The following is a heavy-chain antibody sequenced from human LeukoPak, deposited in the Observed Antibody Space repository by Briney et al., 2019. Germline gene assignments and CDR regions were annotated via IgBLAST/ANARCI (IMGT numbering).Heavy chain of an antibody. V-gene: IGHV4-31*03. J-gene: IGHJ6*02. D-gene: IGHD3-10*01. CDR3: ARDLRLLWFGELLSPYYYYYYGMDV. CDR2: IYYSGGT. CDR1: GGSISRGGYY. Sequence: PSDTLSLTCTVSGGSISRGGYYWIWIRPQPGKGLYSIGYIYYSGGTYDNPSLKSRVTISVDTSKNQFSLKLSSVTAADTAVYYCARDLRLLWFGELLSPYYYYYYGMDVWGQGNTVTASS.